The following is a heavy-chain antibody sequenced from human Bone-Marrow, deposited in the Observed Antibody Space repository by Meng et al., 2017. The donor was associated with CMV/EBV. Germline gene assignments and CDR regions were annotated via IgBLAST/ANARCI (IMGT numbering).Heavy chain of an antibody. CDR1: GFTFSSYA. CDR2: INQDGNEK. Sequence: GGSLRLSCAASGFTFSSYAMSWVRQGPGKGLEWVANINQDGNEKYYVDSVKGRFTISRDDAKNSLYLQMNSLRAEDTAVYYCAKEGPGENYDFGSRYVRYYLDHWGQGTLVTVSS. J-gene: IGHJ4*02. V-gene: IGHV3-7*04. CDR3: AKEGPGENYDFGSRYVRYYLDH. D-gene: IGHD3-3*01.